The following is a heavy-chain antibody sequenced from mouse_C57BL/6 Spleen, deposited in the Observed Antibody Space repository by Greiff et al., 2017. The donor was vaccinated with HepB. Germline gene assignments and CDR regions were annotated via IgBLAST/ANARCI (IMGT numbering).Heavy chain of an antibody. CDR1: GFTFSSYA. J-gene: IGHJ1*03. CDR2: ISSGGDYI. V-gene: IGHV5-9-1*02. Sequence: EVKLMESGEGLVKPGGSLKLSCAASGFTFSSYAMSWVRQTPEKRLEWVAYISSGGDYIYYADTVKGRFTISRDNARNTLYLQMSSLKSEDTAMYYCTRDRETPWYFDVWGTGTTVTVSS. CDR3: TRDRETPWYFDV.